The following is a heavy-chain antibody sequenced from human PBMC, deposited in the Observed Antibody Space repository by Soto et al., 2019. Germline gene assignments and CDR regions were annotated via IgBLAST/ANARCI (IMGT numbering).Heavy chain of an antibody. CDR2: IIPIFGTA. D-gene: IGHD2-2*01. CDR3: ARCGTSCLPYYYYYYGMDV. V-gene: IGHV1-69*13. J-gene: IGHJ6*02. Sequence: SVKVSCKASGGTFSSYAISWVRQAPGQGLEWMGGIIPIFGTANYAQKFQGRVMITADESTSTAYMELSSLRSEDTAVYYCARCGTSCLPYYYYYYGMDVWGQGTTVTVSS. CDR1: GGTFSSYA.